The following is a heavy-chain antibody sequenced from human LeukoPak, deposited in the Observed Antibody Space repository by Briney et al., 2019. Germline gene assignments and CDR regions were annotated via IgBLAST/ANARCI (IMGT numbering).Heavy chain of an antibody. Sequence: SETLSLTCTVSDGSMTNYHWTWIRQSPGKGPEYIGYIYNIETTNYNPSLKSRVTVSVDMSKKQLSLRLNSVTAADTAVYYCARGSDGYRFDPWGQGILVTVSS. V-gene: IGHV4-59*01. D-gene: IGHD5-18*01. CDR2: IYNIETT. CDR3: ARGSDGYRFDP. CDR1: DGSMTNYH. J-gene: IGHJ5*02.